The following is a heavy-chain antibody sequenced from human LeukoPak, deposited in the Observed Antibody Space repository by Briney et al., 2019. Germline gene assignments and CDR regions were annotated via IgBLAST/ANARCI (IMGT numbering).Heavy chain of an antibody. CDR1: GFTFSSYW. V-gene: IGHV3-74*01. CDR3: ARPTNWGRGDS. CDR2: INSDGSST. D-gene: IGHD7-27*01. Sequence: PGGSLRLSCAASGFTFSSYWMHWVRQAPGKGLVWVSRINSDGSSTSYADSVKGRFTISRDNAKNTLYLQMNSLRAEDTAVYYCARPTNWGRGDSWGQGTLVTVSS. J-gene: IGHJ4*02.